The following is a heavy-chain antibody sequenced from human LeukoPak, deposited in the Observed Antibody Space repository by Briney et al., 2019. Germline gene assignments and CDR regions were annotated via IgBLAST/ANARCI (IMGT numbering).Heavy chain of an antibody. CDR1: GFTFSSYG. CDR2: IRYDGSNK. J-gene: IGHJ4*02. V-gene: IGHV3-30*02. D-gene: IGHD2-15*01. Sequence: GGSLRLSXAASGFTFSSYGMHWVRQAPGKGMEWLAFIRYDGSNKYYADSVKGRFTISRDNSKNTLYLQMNSLRAEDTAVYYCAKDAYCSGGSCYFDYWGQGTLVTVSS. CDR3: AKDAYCSGGSCYFDY.